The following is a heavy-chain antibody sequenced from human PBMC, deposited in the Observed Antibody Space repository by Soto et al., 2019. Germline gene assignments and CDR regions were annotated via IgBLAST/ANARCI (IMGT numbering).Heavy chain of an antibody. CDR3: ARSRGYCSSTSCYDPRQLTGYYYYGMDV. V-gene: IGHV1-46*01. CDR2: INPSGGST. D-gene: IGHD2-2*01. CDR1: GYTFTSYY. Sequence: ASVKVSCKASGYTFTSYYMHWVRQAPGQGLEWMGIINPSGGSTSYAQKFQGRVTMTRDTSTSTVYIELSSLRSEDTAVYYCARSRGYCSSTSCYDPRQLTGYYYYGMDVWGQGTTVTVSS. J-gene: IGHJ6*02.